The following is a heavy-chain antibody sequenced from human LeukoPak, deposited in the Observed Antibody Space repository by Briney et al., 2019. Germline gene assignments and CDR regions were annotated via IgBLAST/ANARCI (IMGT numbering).Heavy chain of an antibody. Sequence: TGGSLRLSCAASGFTFSSYAMSWIRQPPGKGLEWIGSVYYSGNTFHNPSLKSRVTISIDTSKNQFSLELTSVTAADTAIYYCVGHPAGRTVAGSFWGQGTLVTVSS. CDR3: VGHPAGRTVAGSF. J-gene: IGHJ4*02. V-gene: IGHV4-39*01. CDR1: GFTFSSYA. D-gene: IGHD6-19*01. CDR2: VYYSGNT.